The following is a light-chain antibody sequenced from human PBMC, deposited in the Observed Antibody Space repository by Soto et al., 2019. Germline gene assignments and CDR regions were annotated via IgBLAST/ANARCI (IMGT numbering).Light chain of an antibody. CDR2: DAS. Sequence: EIVLTQSPATLSLSPGERATLSCRASQSVSSYLAWYQQNPGQAPRLLIYDASNRATGIPARFSGSGSGTDFTLTISSLEPEDFAVYDCQQRSNWLTFGGGTKVEIK. CDR1: QSVSSY. V-gene: IGKV3-11*01. CDR3: QQRSNWLT. J-gene: IGKJ4*01.